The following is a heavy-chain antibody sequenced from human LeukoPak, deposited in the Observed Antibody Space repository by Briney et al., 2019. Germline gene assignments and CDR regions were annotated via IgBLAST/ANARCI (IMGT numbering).Heavy chain of an antibody. CDR3: ARIPYGSGSYYDAFDI. CDR1: GYTFTSYY. J-gene: IGHJ3*02. D-gene: IGHD3-10*01. CDR2: INPSGGST. Sequence: ALVKVSCKASGYTFTSYYMHWVRQAPGQGLEWMGIINPSGGSTSYAQKFQGRVTMTRDTSTSTVYMELSSLRSEDTAVYYCARIPYGSGSYYDAFDIWGQGTMVTVSS. V-gene: IGHV1-46*01.